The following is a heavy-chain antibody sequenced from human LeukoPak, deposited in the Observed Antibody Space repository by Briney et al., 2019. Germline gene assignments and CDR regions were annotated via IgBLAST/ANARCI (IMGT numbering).Heavy chain of an antibody. D-gene: IGHD5-12*01. CDR3: ARDGNIVATISFDY. J-gene: IGHJ4*02. V-gene: IGHV3-7*01. Sequence: GGSLRLSCAASGFTFSSYWMSWVRQAPGKGLEWVANIKQDGGEKYYEDSVKGRFTISRDNAKNSLYLQMNSLRAEDTAVYYCARDGNIVATISFDYWGQGTLVTASS. CDR2: IKQDGGEK. CDR1: GFTFSSYW.